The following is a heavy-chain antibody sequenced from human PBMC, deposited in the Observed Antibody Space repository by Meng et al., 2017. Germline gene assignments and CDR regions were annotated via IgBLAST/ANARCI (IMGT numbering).Heavy chain of an antibody. Sequence: RAQNLSLSCAVNGGSFSGYYLSWIRPPPGKGLGWIGEIYHSGSTNYPPSLKSRVTMSLETSKHQFSLRLSSVTAADTAVYYCARGHSVTIVAFDYWGQGTLVTVSS. J-gene: IGHJ4*02. CDR3: ARGHSVTIVAFDY. V-gene: IGHV4-34*01. D-gene: IGHD4-17*01. CDR2: IYHSGST. CDR1: GGSFSGYY.